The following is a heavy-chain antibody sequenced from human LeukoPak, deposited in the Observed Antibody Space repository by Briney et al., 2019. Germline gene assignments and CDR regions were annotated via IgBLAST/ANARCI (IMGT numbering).Heavy chain of an antibody. V-gene: IGHV1-69*05. D-gene: IGHD4-23*01. J-gene: IGHJ6*03. CDR2: IIPIFGTA. CDR1: GGTFSSYA. Sequence: ASVKVSCKASGGTFSSYAISWVRQAPGQGLEWMGRIIPIFGTANYAQKFQGRVTITTDESTSTACMELSSLRSEDTAVYYCARDEGRWGNYYYYYMDVWGKGTTVTVSS. CDR3: ARDEGRWGNYYYYYMDV.